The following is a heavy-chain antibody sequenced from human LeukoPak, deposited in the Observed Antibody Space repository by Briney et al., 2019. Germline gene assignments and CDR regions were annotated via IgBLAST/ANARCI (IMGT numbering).Heavy chain of an antibody. J-gene: IGHJ4*02. Sequence: DPSETLSLICTVSGGSISSYYWSWIRQPPGKGLEWIGYIYYSGSTNYNPSLKSRVTISVDTSKNQFSLKLSSVTAADTAVYYCAREIRYSSSWFDYWGQGTLVTVSS. CDR1: GGSISSYY. CDR3: AREIRYSSSWFDY. V-gene: IGHV4-59*01. D-gene: IGHD6-13*01. CDR2: IYYSGST.